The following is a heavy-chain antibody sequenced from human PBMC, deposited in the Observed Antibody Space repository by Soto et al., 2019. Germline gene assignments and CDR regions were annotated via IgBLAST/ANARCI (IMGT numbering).Heavy chain of an antibody. J-gene: IGHJ3*02. D-gene: IGHD6-13*01. Sequence: LSLTCAISGDSVSSNSAAWNWIRQSPSRGLEWLGRTYYRSKWYNDYAISVKSRITINPDTSKNQFSLQLNSVTPDDTAVYYCVRGAAAAGTRAFDIWGQGTMVNVSS. CDR1: GDSVSSNSAA. CDR2: TYYRSKWYN. CDR3: VRGAAAAGTRAFDI. V-gene: IGHV6-1*01.